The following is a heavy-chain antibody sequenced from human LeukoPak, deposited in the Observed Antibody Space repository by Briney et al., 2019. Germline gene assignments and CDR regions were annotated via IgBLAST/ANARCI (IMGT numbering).Heavy chain of an antibody. Sequence: GGSLRLSCAASGFTFSSYAMSWVRQAPGKGLEWVSAISGSGGSTYYADSVKGRFTISRDNSKNTLYLQMNSLRAEDTAMYYCAREGNSGYYPYWGQGILVTVSS. CDR2: ISGSGGST. V-gene: IGHV3-23*01. CDR3: AREGNSGYYPY. D-gene: IGHD3-22*01. CDR1: GFTFSSYA. J-gene: IGHJ4*02.